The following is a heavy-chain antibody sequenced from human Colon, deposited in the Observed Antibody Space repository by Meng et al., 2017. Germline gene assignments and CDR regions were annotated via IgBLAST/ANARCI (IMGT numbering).Heavy chain of an antibody. Sequence: HVQLLQCWAGVRKPGASMRVSCKVSGYMFNSFEIIWVRQAAGQGLEWMGWMNPNAGNAGYARKFQDRVSMTRSNSISTAYMELTSLTSEDTAMYYCGRWSRAGSDFIDFWGQGALVTVSS. CDR2: MNPNAGNA. D-gene: IGHD1-14*01. CDR1: GYMFNSFE. J-gene: IGHJ4*02. V-gene: IGHV1-8*01. CDR3: GRWSRAGSDFIDF.